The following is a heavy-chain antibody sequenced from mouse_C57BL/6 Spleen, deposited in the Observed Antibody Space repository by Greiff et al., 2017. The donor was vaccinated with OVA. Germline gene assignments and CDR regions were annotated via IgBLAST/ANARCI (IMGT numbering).Heavy chain of an antibody. CDR2: IDPSDSDT. CDR3: ARDYSNYFAY. J-gene: IGHJ3*01. V-gene: IGHV1-52*01. D-gene: IGHD2-5*01. CDR1: GYTFTSYW. Sequence: VQLQQPGAELVRPGSSVKLSCKASGYTFTSYWMHWVKQRPIQGLEWIGNIDPSDSDTHYNQKFKDKATLTVDKSSRAAYLQLSSLTSEDSAVYYCARDYSNYFAYWGQGTLVTVSA.